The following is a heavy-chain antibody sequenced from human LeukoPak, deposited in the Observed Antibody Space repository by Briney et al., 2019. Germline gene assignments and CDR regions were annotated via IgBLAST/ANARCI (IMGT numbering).Heavy chain of an antibody. J-gene: IGHJ4*02. CDR1: GFTFSSNS. CDR2: ISGSAGRT. V-gene: IGHV3-23*01. Sequence: PGGSLRLSSAASGFTFSSNSMSWVRQAPGKGLEWVSGISGSAGRTYYADSVKGRFTISRDNSKNTLYVQMNSLRAEDTAVYYCAKDRLRSSTSCYELLDYWGQGTLVTVSS. CDR3: AKDRLRSSTSCYELLDY. D-gene: IGHD2-2*01.